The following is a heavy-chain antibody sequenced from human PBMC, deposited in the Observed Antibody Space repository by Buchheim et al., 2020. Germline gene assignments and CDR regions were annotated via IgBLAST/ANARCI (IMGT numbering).Heavy chain of an antibody. CDR2: IYYSGST. V-gene: IGHV4-59*01. CDR3: ARDVSEWGCSGGSCYPRFDP. CDR1: GGSISSYY. D-gene: IGHD2-15*01. Sequence: QVQLQESGPGLVKPSETLSLTCTVSGGSISSYYWSWIRQPPGKGLEWIGYIYYSGSTNYNPSLKSRVTISVDTSKNQFSLKLSSVTAADTAVYYCARDVSEWGCSGGSCYPRFDPWGQGTL. J-gene: IGHJ5*02.